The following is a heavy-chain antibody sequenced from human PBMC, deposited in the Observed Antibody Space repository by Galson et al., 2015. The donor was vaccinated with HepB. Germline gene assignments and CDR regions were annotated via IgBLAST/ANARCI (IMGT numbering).Heavy chain of an antibody. CDR1: GGTFSSYA. CDR3: ARPSSGDYYYYGMDV. V-gene: IGHV1-69*13. D-gene: IGHD2-15*01. J-gene: IGHJ6*02. CDR2: IIPIFGTA. Sequence: SVKVSCKASGGTFSSYAVSWVRQAPGQGLEWMGGIIPIFGTANYAQKFQGRVTITADESTSTAYMELSSLRSEDTAVYYCARPSSGDYYYYGMDVWGQGTTVTVSS.